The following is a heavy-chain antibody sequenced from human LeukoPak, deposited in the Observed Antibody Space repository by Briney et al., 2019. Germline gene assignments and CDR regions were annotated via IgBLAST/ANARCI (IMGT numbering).Heavy chain of an antibody. J-gene: IGHJ4*02. V-gene: IGHV1-8*01. CDR3: ARWGIAAAGTSDY. D-gene: IGHD6-13*01. CDR1: GYTFTSYD. CDR2: MNPNSDNT. Sequence: ASVKVSCKASGYTFTSYDINWVRQATGQGLEWMGWMNPNSDNTGYAQKFQGRVTMTRNTSISTAYMELSSLRSEDTAVYYCARWGIAAAGTSDYWGQGTLVTVSS.